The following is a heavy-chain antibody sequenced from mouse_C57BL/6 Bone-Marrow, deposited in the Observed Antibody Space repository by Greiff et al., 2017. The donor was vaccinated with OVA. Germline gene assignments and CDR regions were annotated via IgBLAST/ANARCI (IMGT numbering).Heavy chain of an antibody. CDR1: GYTFTDYY. CDR3: ARWITTVVATRFYYAMDY. CDR2: INPNNGGT. V-gene: IGHV1-26*01. Sequence: VQLQQSGPELVKPGASVKISCKASGYTFTDYYMNWVKQSHGKSLEWIGDINPNNGGTSYNQKFKGKATLTVDKSSSTAYMELRSLTSEDSAVYYCARWITTVVATRFYYAMDYWGQGTSVTVSS. J-gene: IGHJ4*01. D-gene: IGHD1-1*01.